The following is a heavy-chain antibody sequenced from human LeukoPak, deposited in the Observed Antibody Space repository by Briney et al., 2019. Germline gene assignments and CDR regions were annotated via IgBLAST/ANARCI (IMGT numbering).Heavy chain of an antibody. Sequence: GESLKISCKGSGYSFTSYWIGWVRQMPGKGLEWMGIIWPSDSDARYSPSFQGQVTFSADKSIGTAYLQWSSLKASDTAVYYCVRWYGTWHPIEYWGQGTLVTVSS. CDR2: IWPSDSDA. J-gene: IGHJ4*02. CDR3: VRWYGTWHPIEY. D-gene: IGHD6-13*01. CDR1: GYSFTSYW. V-gene: IGHV5-51*01.